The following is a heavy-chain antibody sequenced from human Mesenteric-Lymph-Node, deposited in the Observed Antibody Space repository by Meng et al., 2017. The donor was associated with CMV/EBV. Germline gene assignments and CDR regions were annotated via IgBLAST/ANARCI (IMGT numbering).Heavy chain of an antibody. CDR1: GYTFTSYD. J-gene: IGHJ4*02. V-gene: IGHV1-8*03. CDR2: MNPNSGNT. Sequence: ASVKVSCKASGYTFTSYDINWVRQATGQGLEWMGWMNPNSGNTGYAQKIQGRVTITRNTSISTAYMGLSSLRYEDTAVYYCAREGGIAAALLDYWGQGTLVTVSS. CDR3: AREGGIAAALLDY. D-gene: IGHD6-13*01.